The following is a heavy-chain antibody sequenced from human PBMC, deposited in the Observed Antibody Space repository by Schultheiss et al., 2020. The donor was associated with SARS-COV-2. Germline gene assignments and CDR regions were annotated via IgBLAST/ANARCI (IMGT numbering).Heavy chain of an antibody. CDR2: IYHSGST. Sequence: SETLSLTCAVSGYSISSGYYWGWIRQPPGKGLEWIGSIYHSGSTYYNPSLKSRVTISVDTSKNQFSLKLSSVTAADTAVYYCARAPSRGVLRILSGGMDVWGQGTTVTVSS. V-gene: IGHV4-38-2*01. J-gene: IGHJ6*02. CDR3: ARAPSRGVLRILSGGMDV. D-gene: IGHD1-26*01. CDR1: GYSISSGYY.